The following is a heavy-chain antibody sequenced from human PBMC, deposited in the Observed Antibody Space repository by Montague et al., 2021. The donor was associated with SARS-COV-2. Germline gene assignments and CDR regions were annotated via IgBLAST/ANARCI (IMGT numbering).Heavy chain of an antibody. CDR1: GASISSSDYY. J-gene: IGHJ3*02. CDR2: IYYSGIN. CDR3: GRFPHGVRSYAFDN. V-gene: IGHV4-39*01. Sequence: SETLSLTCSVSGASISSSDYYSGWIRQPLGRGLEWIGSIYYSGINHYYPSLKSRATLSVDTSKNQFSLRLSSVTAADTAVYYCGRFPHGVRSYAFDNWGQGKMVTVSS. D-gene: IGHD4-17*01.